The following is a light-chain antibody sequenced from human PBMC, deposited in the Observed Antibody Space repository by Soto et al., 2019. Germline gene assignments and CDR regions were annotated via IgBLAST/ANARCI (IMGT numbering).Light chain of an antibody. CDR2: EDN. Sequence: FMLTQPHYVSESPGKTVTISCTRSSGSIASNYVQWYQQRPGSAPTTVIYEDNQRPSGVPDRFSGSIDSSSNSASLTISGLKTEDEADYYCQSYDSSNHVVFGGGTKVTVL. CDR3: QSYDSSNHVV. V-gene: IGLV6-57*04. CDR1: SGSIASNY. J-gene: IGLJ2*01.